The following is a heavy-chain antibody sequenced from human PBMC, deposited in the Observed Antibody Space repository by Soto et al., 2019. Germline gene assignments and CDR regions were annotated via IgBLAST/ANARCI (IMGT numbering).Heavy chain of an antibody. Sequence: ASVKVSCKASGYIFTDYYMHWVRQAPGQELGWMGRINPNSGGTNYAQKFQGRVTMTRDTSISTAYTELSSLRSEDTATYYCARPCRDGYNYRTPVCYWGQGTLVTVSS. CDR1: GYIFTDYY. V-gene: IGHV1-2*06. CDR3: ARPCRDGYNYRTPVCY. J-gene: IGHJ4*02. D-gene: IGHD5-12*01. CDR2: INPNSGGT.